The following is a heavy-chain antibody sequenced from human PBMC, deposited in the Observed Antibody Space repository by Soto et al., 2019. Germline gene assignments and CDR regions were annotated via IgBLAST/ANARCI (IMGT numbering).Heavy chain of an antibody. D-gene: IGHD2-8*01. Sequence: GETLKISCKGSGYSFTSYWLRWVRQMPGKGLEWMGRIDPGDSYTNYIPSFQGHVTISADKSISTAYLQWSSVKASDTAMYYCARHRVLRGMDVWGQGTTVTVSS. J-gene: IGHJ6*02. CDR3: ARHRVLRGMDV. V-gene: IGHV5-10-1*01. CDR2: IDPGDSYT. CDR1: GYSFTSYW.